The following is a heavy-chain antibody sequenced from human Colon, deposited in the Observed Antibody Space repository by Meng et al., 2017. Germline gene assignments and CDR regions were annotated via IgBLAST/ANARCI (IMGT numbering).Heavy chain of an antibody. V-gene: IGHV3-23*01. CDR1: GLTFSSRV. J-gene: IGHJ4*02. CDR2: ITDSGVGT. D-gene: IGHD4/OR15-4a*01. CDR3: ARVTDLGGARRFDY. Sequence: GGSLRLSCAASGLTFSSRVMSWVRQAPGKGLEWLSAITDSGVGTFYADSVKGRFTISRDNSKNTLYLQMSSLRAEDTAVYYCARVTDLGGARRFDYWGPGTLVTVSS.